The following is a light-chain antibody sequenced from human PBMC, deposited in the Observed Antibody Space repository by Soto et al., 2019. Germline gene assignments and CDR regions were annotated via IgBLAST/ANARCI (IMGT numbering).Light chain of an antibody. CDR2: EVG. Sequence: QSALTQPASVSGSPGQSITISCNGTSSDVGGYNYVSWYQQHPGKAPKLMIYEVGNRPSGVSNRFSGSKSGNTASLTISGLQAEDEADYYCSSYTSSSTPYVYGTGTKVTVL. CDR1: SSDVGGYNY. V-gene: IGLV2-14*01. CDR3: SSYTSSSTPYV. J-gene: IGLJ1*01.